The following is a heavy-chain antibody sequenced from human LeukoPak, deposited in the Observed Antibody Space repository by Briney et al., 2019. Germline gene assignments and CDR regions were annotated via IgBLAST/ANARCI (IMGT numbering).Heavy chain of an antibody. D-gene: IGHD2-2*01. Sequence: PGGSLRLSCAASGFTFSNYNMSWIRQAPGKGLEWVSYISSSGSTIYYADSVKGRFTISRDNAKNSLYLQMNSLRAEDTAVYYCARGVVVPAGNWFDPWGQGTLVTVSS. CDR2: ISSSGSTI. J-gene: IGHJ5*02. CDR3: ARGVVVPAGNWFDP. V-gene: IGHV3-11*01. CDR1: GFTFSNYN.